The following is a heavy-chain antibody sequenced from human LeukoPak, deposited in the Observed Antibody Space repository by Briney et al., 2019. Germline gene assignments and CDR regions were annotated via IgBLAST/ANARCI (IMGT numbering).Heavy chain of an antibody. CDR1: GFTFSSYG. CDR3: ARGVGVTQDRTRIHYYYGMDV. CDR2: ISYDGSNK. D-gene: IGHD1-26*01. V-gene: IGHV3-30*03. Sequence: PGRSLRLSCAASGFTFSSYGMHWVRQAPGKGLEWVAVISYDGSNKYYADSVKGRFTISRDNSKNALYLQMNSLRAEDTAVYYCARGVGVTQDRTRIHYYYGMDVWGQGTTVTVSS. J-gene: IGHJ6*02.